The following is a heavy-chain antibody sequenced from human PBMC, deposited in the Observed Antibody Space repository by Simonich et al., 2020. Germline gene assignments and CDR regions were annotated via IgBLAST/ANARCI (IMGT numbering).Heavy chain of an antibody. J-gene: IGHJ4*02. V-gene: IGHV4-39*01. CDR1: GGSISSSSYY. CDR2: IYYSGST. D-gene: IGHD6-6*01. Sequence: QLQLQESGPGLVKPSETPSLTCTVSGGSISSSSYYWGWIRQPPGKGLEWIGSIYYSGSTYYTPSLKGRVTISVDTSKNQFSLKLSSVTAADTAVYYCARWAYSSSYFDYWGQGTLVTVSS. CDR3: ARWAYSSSYFDY.